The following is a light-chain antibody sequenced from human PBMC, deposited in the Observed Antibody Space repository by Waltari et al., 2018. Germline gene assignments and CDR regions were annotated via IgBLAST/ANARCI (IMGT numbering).Light chain of an antibody. CDR1: QSVSRNY. CDR2: GAS. J-gene: IGKJ4*01. V-gene: IGKV3D-20*02. Sequence: EIVLTQSPGTLSLSPGERATLSCRASQSVSRNYLNWYQQKGGQAPRLLIHGASIRATGIPDRFSGSGSGTDFTLTISRLEPEDFAVYYCQQRRNWPLTFGGGTKVEIK. CDR3: QQRRNWPLT.